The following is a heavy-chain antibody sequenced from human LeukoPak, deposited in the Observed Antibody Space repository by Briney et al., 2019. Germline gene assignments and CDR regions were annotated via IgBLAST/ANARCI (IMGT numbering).Heavy chain of an antibody. CDR2: IYYSGST. CDR3: ARNILWFGFDP. Sequence: SETLSLTCTVSGGSISSYYWSWIRQPPGKGLEWIGYIYYSGSTNYNPSLKSRVTISVDTSKNQFSLKLSSVTAADTAVYYCARNILWFGFDPWGQGTLVTVSS. CDR1: GGSISSYY. D-gene: IGHD3-10*01. J-gene: IGHJ5*02. V-gene: IGHV4-59*12.